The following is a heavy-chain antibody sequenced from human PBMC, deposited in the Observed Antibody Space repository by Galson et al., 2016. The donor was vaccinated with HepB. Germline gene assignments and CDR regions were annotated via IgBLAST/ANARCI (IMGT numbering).Heavy chain of an antibody. CDR2: LNPNSGNT. J-gene: IGHJ5*01. CDR3: ARYAKGGFDP. V-gene: IGHV1-8*01. Sequence: SVKVSCKASGYTFTTYDINWVRQATGQGLEWMGWLNPNSGNTGYAQKFQGRVTMTGDTSISTAYMELSSLRSEDTAVYYWARYAKGGFDPWGQGTLVTVSS. CDR1: GYTFTTYD.